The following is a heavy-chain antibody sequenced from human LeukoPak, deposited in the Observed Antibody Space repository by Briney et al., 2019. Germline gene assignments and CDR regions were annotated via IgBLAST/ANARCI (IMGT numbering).Heavy chain of an antibody. CDR2: INPNSGGT. CDR1: GYTFTVYY. CDR3: ARVAIVVVVAATPPHDAFDI. V-gene: IGHV1-2*02. Sequence: ASVTVSYTASGYTFTVYYMHWVRQAPGQGLEWMGWINPNSGGTNYAQKFQGRVTMTRDTSISTAYMELSRLRSDDTAVYYCARVAIVVVVAATPPHDAFDIWGQGTMVTVSS. J-gene: IGHJ3*02. D-gene: IGHD2-15*01.